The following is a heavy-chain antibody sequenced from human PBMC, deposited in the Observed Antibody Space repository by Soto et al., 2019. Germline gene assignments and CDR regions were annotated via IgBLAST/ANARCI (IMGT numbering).Heavy chain of an antibody. CDR3: ASGASRWYPYFFDS. CDR1: EGTFNSYA. V-gene: IGHV1-69*13. J-gene: IGHJ4*02. Sequence: SVKVSCKASEGTFNSYAIAWVRQAPGQGLEWMGGIIPYYNTLNYAQKFQDRVTVTADDSTNTVYMELSSLRSDDTAVYFCASGASRWYPYFFDSWAQGTLVTVSS. CDR2: IIPYYNTL. D-gene: IGHD6-13*01.